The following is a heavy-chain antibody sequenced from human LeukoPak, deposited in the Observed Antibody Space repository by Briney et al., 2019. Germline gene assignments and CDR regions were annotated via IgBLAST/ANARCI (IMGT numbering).Heavy chain of an antibody. J-gene: IGHJ4*02. CDR1: NDSINDSY. D-gene: IGHD1-26*01. CDR3: ARGGRNFDY. Sequence: SETLSLTCTVSNDSINDSYWTWIRQPPGKRLEWNGYISNSGTTKYNPSLKSRVTISVDTSNNQISLRLMSVTAADTAVYFCARGGRNFDYWGQGTLVTVSS. V-gene: IGHV4-59*01. CDR2: ISNSGTT.